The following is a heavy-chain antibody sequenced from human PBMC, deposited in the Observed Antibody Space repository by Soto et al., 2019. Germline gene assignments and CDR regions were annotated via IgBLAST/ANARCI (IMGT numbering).Heavy chain of an antibody. CDR1: GYTFTSYA. CDR3: AGAGYDSSGYYANWFDP. D-gene: IGHD3-22*01. Sequence: ASVKVSCKASGYTFTSYAMHWVRQAPGQRLEWMGWINAGNGNTKYSQKFQGRVTITRDTSASTAYMGLSSLRSEDTAVYYCAGAGYDSSGYYANWFDPWGQGTLVTVSS. V-gene: IGHV1-3*01. CDR2: INAGNGNT. J-gene: IGHJ5*02.